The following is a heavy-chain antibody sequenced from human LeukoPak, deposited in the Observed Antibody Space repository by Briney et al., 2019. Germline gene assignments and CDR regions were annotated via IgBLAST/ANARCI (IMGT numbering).Heavy chain of an antibody. V-gene: IGHV3-7*01. D-gene: IGHD3-3*01. J-gene: IGHJ4*02. CDR1: GFTFSSYW. CDR2: IKQDGSEK. CDR3: ARDNSFHYDFWSGSDYYFDY. Sequence: PGGSLRLSCAASGFTFSSYWMSWVRQAPGKGLEWVANIKQDGSEKYYVDSVKGRFTISRDDAKNSLYLQMNSLRAEDTAVYYCARDNSFHYDFWSGSDYYFDYWGQGTLVTVSS.